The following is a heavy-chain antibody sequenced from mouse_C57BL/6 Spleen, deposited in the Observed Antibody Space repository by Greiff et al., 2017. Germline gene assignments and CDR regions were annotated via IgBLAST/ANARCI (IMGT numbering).Heavy chain of an antibody. CDR1: GYTFTSYW. J-gene: IGHJ2*01. D-gene: IGHD3-2*02. V-gene: IGHV1-52*01. CDR3: ASGSGYLYYFDY. CDR2: IGPSDSET. Sequence: QVQLQQPGAELVRPGSSVKLSCKASGYTFTSYWMHWVKQRPIQGLEWIGNIGPSDSETHYNQKFKDKATLTVDKSSSTAYMQLSSLTSEDSAVYYCASGSGYLYYFDYWGQGTTLTVSS.